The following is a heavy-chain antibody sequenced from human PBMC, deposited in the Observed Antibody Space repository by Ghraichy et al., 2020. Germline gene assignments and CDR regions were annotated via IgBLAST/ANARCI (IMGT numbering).Heavy chain of an antibody. CDR3: ARGPYSSSLDVAAEFFQL. CDR1: GFTFDEYG. CDR2: INWNSFSA. Sequence: GGSLRLSCVASGFTFDEYGMSWVRQAPGKGLEWVSDINWNSFSANYADSVKGRFTISRDNAKTSLYLQMNSLRAEDTALYYCARGPYSSSLDVAAEFFQLWGQGTLSTVAS. V-gene: IGHV3-20*04. J-gene: IGHJ1*01. D-gene: IGHD3-22*01.